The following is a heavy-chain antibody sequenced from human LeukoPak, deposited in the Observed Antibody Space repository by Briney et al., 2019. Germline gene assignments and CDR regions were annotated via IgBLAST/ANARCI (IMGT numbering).Heavy chain of an antibody. V-gene: IGHV4-59*08. Sequence: PSETLSLTCSVSGCPLSTYRWSWIRQPPGKGLEWIGYVHDSGSTDYNPSLKSRVTISVAITKCQFSLKLISVNATAEAAYDCARAARGGFSAAHHMDVWGNGTTVTASS. CDR2: VHDSGST. CDR3: ARAARGGFSAAHHMDV. CDR1: GCPLSTYR. D-gene: IGHD3-10*01. J-gene: IGHJ6*03.